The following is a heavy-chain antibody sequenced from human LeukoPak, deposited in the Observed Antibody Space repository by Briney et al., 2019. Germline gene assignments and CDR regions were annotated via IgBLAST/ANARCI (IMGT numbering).Heavy chain of an antibody. CDR3: ARERGRIGVVDS. J-gene: IGHJ5*01. V-gene: IGHV4-31*03. CDR1: GGSISSGGYY. CDR2: IYYSGST. D-gene: IGHD3-3*01. Sequence: SETLSLTCTVSGGSISSGGYYWSRIRQHPGKGLEWIGYIYYSGSTYYNPSLKSRVTISVDTSKNQFSLKLSAVTAADTAVYYCARERGRIGVVDSRGQGTLVTVSS.